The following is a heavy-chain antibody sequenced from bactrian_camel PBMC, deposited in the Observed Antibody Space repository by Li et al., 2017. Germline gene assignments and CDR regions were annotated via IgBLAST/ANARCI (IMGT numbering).Heavy chain of an antibody. CDR3: APVVSNY. D-gene: IGHD2*01. V-gene: IGHV3S67*01. J-gene: IGHJ4*01. CDR2: IDSEGST. CDR1: GYTYSSYC. Sequence: QVESGGGSVQSGGSLRLSCAASGYTYSSYCMGWLRQAPGREREGVAAIDSEGSTSYADSVKGRFTISRDNAKNTLYLQMDSVKSEDTATYFCAPVVSNYWGQGTQVTVS.